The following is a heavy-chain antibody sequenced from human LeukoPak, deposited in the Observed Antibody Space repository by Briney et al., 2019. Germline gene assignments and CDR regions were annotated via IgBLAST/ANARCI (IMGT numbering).Heavy chain of an antibody. CDR3: ASKRTLWGYFDY. D-gene: IGHD7-27*01. V-gene: IGHV4-34*01. J-gene: IGHJ4*02. CDR1: GGSFSGYY. Sequence: SETLSLTCAVYGGSFSGYYWSWIRQPPGKGLEWIGEVNHSGSTNYNPSLKSRATISVDTSKNQFSLKLSSVTAADTAVYYCASKRTLWGYFDYWGQGTLVTVSS. CDR2: VNHSGST.